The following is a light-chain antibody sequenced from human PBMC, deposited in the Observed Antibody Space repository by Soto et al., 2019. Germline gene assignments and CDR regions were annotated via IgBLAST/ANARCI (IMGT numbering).Light chain of an antibody. CDR3: QQYNGWPIT. CDR2: DVS. J-gene: IGKJ5*01. V-gene: IGKV3-11*01. CDR1: QSVSSY. Sequence: EVVLTQSPVTLSLSSGERATLSCLASQSVSSYLAWYQQKPGQAPRLLIYDVSNRATGIPARFSGSGSGTDFTLTISSLQSEDFAVYYCQQYNGWPITFGQGTRLEIK.